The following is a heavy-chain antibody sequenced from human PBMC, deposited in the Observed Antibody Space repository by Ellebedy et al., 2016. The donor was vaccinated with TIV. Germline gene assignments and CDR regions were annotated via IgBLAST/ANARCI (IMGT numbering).Heavy chain of an antibody. J-gene: IGHJ5*02. Sequence: LRLXXTVSGGSISSGDYYWSWIRQPPGKGLEWIGYIYYSGSTYYNPSLKSRVTISVDTSKNQFSLKLSSVTAADTAVYYCATPPVEQLGGGPFPWGQGTLVTVSS. V-gene: IGHV4-30-4*01. D-gene: IGHD6-6*01. CDR3: ATPPVEQLGGGPFP. CDR2: IYYSGST. CDR1: GGSISSGDYY.